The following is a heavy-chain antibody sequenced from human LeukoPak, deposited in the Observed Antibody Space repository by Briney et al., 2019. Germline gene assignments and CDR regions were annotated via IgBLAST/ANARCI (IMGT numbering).Heavy chain of an antibody. CDR1: GYSFTSYW. CDR3: ARRSGSPNPPFDY. CDR2: IYPGDSDT. Sequence: GESLKISCKGSGYSFTSYWIGWVRQMPGKGLEWMGIIYPGDSDTRYSPSFQGQVTISADKSISTAYLRWSSLKASDTAMYYCARRSGSPNPPFDYWGQGTLVTVSS. V-gene: IGHV5-51*01. J-gene: IGHJ4*02. D-gene: IGHD3-3*01.